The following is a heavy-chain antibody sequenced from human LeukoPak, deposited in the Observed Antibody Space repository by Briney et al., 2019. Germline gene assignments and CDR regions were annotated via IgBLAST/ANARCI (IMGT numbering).Heavy chain of an antibody. CDR2: ISYGGDNK. Sequence: GGSLTLTCAASGFTFSSYAMHWVRQAPGKGLEWVGVISYGGDNKYYADSVKGRLTISRDNSKNTLYLQMNSLRAEDTAVYYCARDFEAHDLRPIGYWGQGTLVTVSS. J-gene: IGHJ4*02. CDR1: GFTFSSYA. CDR3: ARDFEAHDLRPIGY. V-gene: IGHV3-30*01. D-gene: IGHD3-3*01.